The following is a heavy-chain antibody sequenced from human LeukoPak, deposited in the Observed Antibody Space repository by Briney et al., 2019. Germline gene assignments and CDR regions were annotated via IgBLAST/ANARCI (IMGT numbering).Heavy chain of an antibody. CDR2: INPNSGDT. D-gene: IGHD4-23*01. V-gene: IGHV1-2*02. J-gene: IGHJ2*01. CDR3: ARDHYGGNSWDWYFDL. Sequence: VASVKVSCKASGYSFTGYYMHWVRQAPGQGLEWMGWINPNSGDTNYTQKFQGRVTMTRDTSISTAYMELSSLTPEDTALYYCARDHYGGNSWDWYFDLWGRGILVTVSS. CDR1: GYSFTGYY.